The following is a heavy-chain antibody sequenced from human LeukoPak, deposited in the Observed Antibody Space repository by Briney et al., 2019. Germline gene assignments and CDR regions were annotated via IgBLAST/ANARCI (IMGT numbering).Heavy chain of an antibody. D-gene: IGHD4-17*01. J-gene: IGHJ4*02. V-gene: IGHV4-34*01. CDR1: GGSFSGYY. CDR3: ASSTYGDYGRPDY. CDR2: INHSGST. Sequence: PSETLSLTCAVYGGSFSGYYWSWIRQPPGKGLEWIGEINHSGSTNYNPSLKSRVTISVDTSKNQFSLKLSSVTAADTAVYYCASSTYGDYGRPDYWGQGTLVTVSS.